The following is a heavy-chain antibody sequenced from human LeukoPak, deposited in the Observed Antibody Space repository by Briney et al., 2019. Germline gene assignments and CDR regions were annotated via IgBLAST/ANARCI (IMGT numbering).Heavy chain of an antibody. CDR2: ISAYNGNT. CDR1: GYSFTSYG. V-gene: IGHV1-18*01. Sequence: ASVKVSCKASGYSFTSYGISWVRQAPGQGLEWMGWISAYNGNTNYAQKLQDRVTMTTDTSTSTAYTELRSLRSDDTAVYYCASIAYNWNYYFDYWGQGTLVTVSS. CDR3: ASIAYNWNYYFDY. J-gene: IGHJ4*02. D-gene: IGHD1-7*01.